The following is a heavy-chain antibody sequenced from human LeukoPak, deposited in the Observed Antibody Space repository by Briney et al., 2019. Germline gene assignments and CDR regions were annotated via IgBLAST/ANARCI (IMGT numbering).Heavy chain of an antibody. J-gene: IGHJ4*02. CDR3: ARDHRGVRDYFDY. CDR1: GFTFSGYP. D-gene: IGHD3-10*01. CDR2: ISYDGSNK. Sequence: PGGSLRLSCAASGFTFSGYPIHWVRQAPGKGLEWVAVISYDGSNKYYADSVKGRFTISRDNSKNTLYLQTNSLRAEDTAVYYCARDHRGVRDYFDYWGQGTLVTVSS. V-gene: IGHV3-30-3*01.